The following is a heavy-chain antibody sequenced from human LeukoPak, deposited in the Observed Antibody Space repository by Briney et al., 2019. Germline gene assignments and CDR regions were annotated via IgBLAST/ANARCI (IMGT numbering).Heavy chain of an antibody. D-gene: IGHD6-19*01. V-gene: IGHV1-18*01. CDR2: ISAYIGNT. J-gene: IGHJ6*02. CDR3: ARYYSGWYNYYYYGMDV. Sequence: ASVKVSCKASGYTFTSYGISWVRQAPGQGLEWMGWISAYIGNTNYAQKLQGRVTMTTDTSTSTAYMELRSLRSDDTAVYYCARYYSGWYNYYYYGMDVWGQGTTVTVSS. CDR1: GYTFTSYG.